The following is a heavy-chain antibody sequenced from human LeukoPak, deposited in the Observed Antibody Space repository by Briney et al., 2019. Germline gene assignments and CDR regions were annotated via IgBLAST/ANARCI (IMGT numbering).Heavy chain of an antibody. D-gene: IGHD6-19*01. V-gene: IGHV1-46*03. Sequence: GASVKVSCKASGYTFTSYYMHWVRQAPGQGLEWMGIINPSGGSTSYAQKFQGRVTMTRDTSTSTVYMELSSLRSEDTAVYYCARDLYGEQWLNPFDYWGQGTLVTVSS. CDR1: GYTFTSYY. CDR2: INPSGGST. J-gene: IGHJ4*02. CDR3: ARDLYGEQWLNPFDY.